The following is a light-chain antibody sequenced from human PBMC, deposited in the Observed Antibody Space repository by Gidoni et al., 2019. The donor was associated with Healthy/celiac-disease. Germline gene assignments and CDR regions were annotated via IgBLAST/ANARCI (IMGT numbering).Light chain of an antibody. CDR2: DVS. Sequence: QSALTQPASVSGSPAQPITISCTGTRSDVGGYNYVSCYQQDPGKAPKLMIYDVSNRPSGVSNRFSVSKSGNTASLTISGLQAEDEGDYYCSSYRSSSTLWVFGGGNKLTVL. J-gene: IGLJ3*02. CDR3: SSYRSSSTLWV. V-gene: IGLV2-14*03. CDR1: RSDVGGYNY.